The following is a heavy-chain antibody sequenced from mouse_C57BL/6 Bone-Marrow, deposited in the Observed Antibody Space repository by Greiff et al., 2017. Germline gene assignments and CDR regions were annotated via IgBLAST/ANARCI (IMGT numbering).Heavy chain of an antibody. D-gene: IGHD1-1*01. CDR3: ASVLLDY. Sequence: VQLQQPGAELVMPGASVKLSCKASGYTFTSYWMHWVKQRPGQGLEWIGEIDPSDSYTNYNQKFKGKSTLTVDKSSSTAYMQLSSLTSEDSAVYYCASVLLDYWGQGTSVTVSS. CDR1: GYTFTSYW. J-gene: IGHJ4*01. CDR2: IDPSDSYT. V-gene: IGHV1-69*01.